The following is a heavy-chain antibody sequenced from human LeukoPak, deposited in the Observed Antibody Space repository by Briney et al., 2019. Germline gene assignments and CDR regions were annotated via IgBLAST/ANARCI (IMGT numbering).Heavy chain of an antibody. CDR3: VSGYVAALPSY. V-gene: IGHV4-38-2*01. J-gene: IGHJ4*02. CDR2: IYHGGST. D-gene: IGHD5-12*01. Sequence: SETLSLTCAVSGYSISSGYYWGWIRQPPGKGLEWIGSIYHGGSTYYNPSLKSRVTISVDTSKNQFSLKLSSVTAADTAVYYCVSGYVAALPSYWGQGTLVTVSS. CDR1: GYSISSGYY.